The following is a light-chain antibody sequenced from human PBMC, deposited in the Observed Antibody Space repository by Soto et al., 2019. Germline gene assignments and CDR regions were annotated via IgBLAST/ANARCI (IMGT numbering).Light chain of an antibody. CDR1: RTVDDNS. V-gene: IGKV3-20*01. J-gene: IGKJ3*01. CDR3: QHYDNSPPSVT. Sequence: ENVLTQSPGRLSLSPGDRATLSCRASRTVDDNSLAWYQQKPGQAPRLLIFDALNRATGIPDRFSGSGSGTDFILTISRLEPEDFAVYYCQHYDNSPPSVTFGPGTKVDIK. CDR2: DAL.